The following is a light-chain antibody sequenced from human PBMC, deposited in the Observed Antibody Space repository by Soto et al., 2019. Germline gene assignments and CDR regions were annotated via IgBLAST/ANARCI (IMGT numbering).Light chain of an antibody. CDR1: NIGSKN. J-gene: IGLJ3*02. CDR3: QVWDSSTARV. Sequence: SYELTQPLSVSVALGQTARITCGGNNIGSKNVHWYQQKPGQAPVLVIYRDSNRPSGIPERFSGSNSGNTATLTISRAQAXXXXDXXCQVWDSSTARVFGGGTKLTVL. CDR2: RDS. V-gene: IGLV3-9*01.